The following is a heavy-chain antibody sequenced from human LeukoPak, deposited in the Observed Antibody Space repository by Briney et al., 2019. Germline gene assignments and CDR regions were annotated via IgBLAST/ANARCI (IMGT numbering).Heavy chain of an antibody. CDR1: GYTFTSYG. CDR3: ARGLYPIAVAGAFGWFDP. Sequence: GASVKVSCKASGYTFTSYGISWVRQAPGQGLEWMGWISAYNGNTNYAQKLQGRVTMTTDTSTSTAYMELRSLRSDDTAVYYCARGLYPIAVAGAFGWFDPWGQGTLVTVSS. CDR2: ISAYNGNT. J-gene: IGHJ5*02. D-gene: IGHD6-19*01. V-gene: IGHV1-18*01.